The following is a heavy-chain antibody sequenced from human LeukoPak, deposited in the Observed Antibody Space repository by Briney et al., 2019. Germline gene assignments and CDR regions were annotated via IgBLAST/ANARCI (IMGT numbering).Heavy chain of an antibody. CDR3: ARDPSGSYLDYYGMDV. V-gene: IGHV3-66*01. D-gene: IGHD1-26*01. J-gene: IGHJ6*02. Sequence: PGGSLRLSCAASGFTVSSNYMSWVRQAPGKGLEWVSVIYSGGSTYYADSVKGRFTISRDNSKNTLYLQMNSLRAEDTAVYYCARDPSGSYLDYYGMDVWGQGTTVTVSS. CDR1: GFTVSSNY. CDR2: IYSGGST.